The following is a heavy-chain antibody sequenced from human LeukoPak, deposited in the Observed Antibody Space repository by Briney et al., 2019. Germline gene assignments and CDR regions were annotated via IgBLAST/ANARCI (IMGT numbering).Heavy chain of an antibody. CDR2: FNDVGRST. V-gene: IGHV3-74*01. J-gene: IGHJ4*02. D-gene: IGHD2-15*01. Sequence: GSLRLSCAASGFTFSGHWMHWVRQAPGKGLGGVSRFNDVGRSTRYADSVKGRFTISRDNAKNTLFLQMNSLKTEDTAVYYCTRARRGYCSGGSCPVKTFDYWGQATLVTDSS. CDR1: GFTFSGHW. CDR3: TRARRGYCSGGSCPVKTFDY.